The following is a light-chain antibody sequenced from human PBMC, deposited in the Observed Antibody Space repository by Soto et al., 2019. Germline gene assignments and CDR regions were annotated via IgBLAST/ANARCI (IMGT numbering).Light chain of an antibody. Sequence: EIVLTQSPGTLSLSPGESATLSCRASQTVSITYLTWYQQKPGQAPRLLIFGASKRATGIPDRFNGSGSGRDFTLTISGLEPEDFAVYYCQQYGSSPLISFGHGTRLEIK. CDR3: QQYGSSPLIS. J-gene: IGKJ5*01. V-gene: IGKV3-20*01. CDR1: QTVSITY. CDR2: GAS.